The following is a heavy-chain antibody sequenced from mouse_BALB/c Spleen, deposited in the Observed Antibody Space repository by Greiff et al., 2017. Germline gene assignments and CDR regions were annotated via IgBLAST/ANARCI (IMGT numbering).Heavy chain of an antibody. CDR2: ISSGSSTI. J-gene: IGHJ3*01. V-gene: IGHV5-17*02. CDR3: ARDYYGSSYGFAY. CDR1: GFTFSSFG. D-gene: IGHD1-1*01. Sequence: DVQLVESGGGLVKPGGSLKLSCAASGFTFSSFGMHWVRQAPEKGLEWVAYISSGSSTIYYADTVKGRFTISRDNPKNTLFLQMTSLRSEDTAMYYCARDYYGSSYGFAYWGQGTLVTVSA.